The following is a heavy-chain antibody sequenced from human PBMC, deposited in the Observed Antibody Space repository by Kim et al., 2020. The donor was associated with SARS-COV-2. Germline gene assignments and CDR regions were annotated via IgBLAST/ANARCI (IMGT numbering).Heavy chain of an antibody. J-gene: IGHJ4*02. CDR1: GGSISSSY. V-gene: IGHV4-59*01. D-gene: IGHD3-10*01. CDR3: ARSPLWLPFDY. Sequence: SETLSHTCTVSGGSISSSYWNWIRQPPGKGLEWIGYIYYLGSTNYNPSLKSRVTISVDTSKNQFSLKLSSVTAADTAVYYCARSPLWLPFDYWGQGTLVTVSS. CDR2: IYYLGST.